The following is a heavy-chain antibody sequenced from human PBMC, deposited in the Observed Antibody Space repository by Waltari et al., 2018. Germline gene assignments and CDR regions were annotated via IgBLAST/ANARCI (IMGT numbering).Heavy chain of an antibody. CDR3: TKSPAP. J-gene: IGHJ5*02. CDR2: RKQDGSEK. Sequence: EVQLVESGGGLVQPGGSLRLSCAASGFMFSSYWMGWVRQAPGRGLEGVANRKQDGSEKKYVDSVKGRFTISRDNAKNSLYLQMNSLRVDDTAVYYCTKSPAPWGQGTLVTVSS. CDR1: GFMFSSYW. D-gene: IGHD2-2*01. V-gene: IGHV3-7*01.